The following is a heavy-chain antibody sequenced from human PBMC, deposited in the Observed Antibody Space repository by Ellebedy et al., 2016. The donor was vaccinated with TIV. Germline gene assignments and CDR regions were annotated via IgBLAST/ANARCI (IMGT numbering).Heavy chain of an antibody. CDR2: ISSSSSTI. J-gene: IGHJ4*02. CDR1: GFTFSSYS. V-gene: IGHV3-48*04. CDR3: AKDRVPYCSSTSCYPFDY. Sequence: GGSLRLXCAASGFTFSSYSMNWVRQAPGKGLEWVSYISSSSSTIYYADSVKGRFTISRDNAKNSLYLQMNSLRAEDTAVYYCAKDRVPYCSSTSCYPFDYWGQGTLVTVSS. D-gene: IGHD2-2*01.